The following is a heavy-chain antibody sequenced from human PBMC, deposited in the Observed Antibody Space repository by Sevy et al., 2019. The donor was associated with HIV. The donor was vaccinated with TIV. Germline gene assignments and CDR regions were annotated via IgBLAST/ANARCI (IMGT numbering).Heavy chain of an antibody. J-gene: IGHJ4*02. CDR2: INPSGGST. V-gene: IGHV1-46*01. CDR3: ARDSDNYDILTGYYPFDY. D-gene: IGHD3-9*01. Sequence: ASVKVSCKASGYTFTSQYMHWVRQAPGQGLEWMGIINPSGGSTSYVQKFQGRVTMTRDTSTSTVYMELSSLRSEDTAVYYCARDSDNYDILTGYYPFDYWGQGTLVTVSS. CDR1: GYTFTSQY.